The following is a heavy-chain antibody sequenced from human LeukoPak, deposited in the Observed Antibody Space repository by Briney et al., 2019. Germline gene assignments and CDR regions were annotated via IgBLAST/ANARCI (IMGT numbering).Heavy chain of an antibody. CDR3: ARAAAGSFDY. Sequence: GGSLRLSCAASGFTFSSYEMNWVRQAPGKGLEWVSYISSSGSTIYYADSVKGRFTISRDNAKTSLYLQMNSLRAEDTAVYYCARAAAGSFDYWGQGTLVTVSS. J-gene: IGHJ4*02. CDR2: ISSSGSTI. V-gene: IGHV3-48*03. D-gene: IGHD6-13*01. CDR1: GFTFSSYE.